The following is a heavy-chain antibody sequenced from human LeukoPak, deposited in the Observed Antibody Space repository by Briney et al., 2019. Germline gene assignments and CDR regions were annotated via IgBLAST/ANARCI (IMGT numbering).Heavy chain of an antibody. CDR3: ARPYSSSSNDAFDI. CDR2: IYHSGST. D-gene: IGHD6-13*01. J-gene: IGHJ3*02. V-gene: IGHV4-4*02. CDR1: GGSISSSNW. Sequence: PSGTLSLTCAVSGGSISSSNWWSWVRQPPGKGLEWIGEIYHSGSTNYNPSLKSRVTISVDKSKNQFSLKLSSVTAADTAVYYCARPYSSSSNDAFDIWGQGTMVTVSS.